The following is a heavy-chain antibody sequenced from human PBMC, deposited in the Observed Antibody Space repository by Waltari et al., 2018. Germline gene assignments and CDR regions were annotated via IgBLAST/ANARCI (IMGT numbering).Heavy chain of an antibody. V-gene: IGHV3-9*01. CDR3: AKDLRSYVAAIDY. D-gene: IGHD6-13*01. J-gene: IGHJ4*02. CDR2: ISWNSGSI. Sequence: EVQLVESGGGLVQPGRSLRLSCAASGFTFDDYAMHWVRQAPGKGLEWVSGISWNSGSIGDADSVKGRFTISRDNAKNSLYLQMNSLRAEDTALYYCAKDLRSYVAAIDYWGQGTLVTVSS. CDR1: GFTFDDYA.